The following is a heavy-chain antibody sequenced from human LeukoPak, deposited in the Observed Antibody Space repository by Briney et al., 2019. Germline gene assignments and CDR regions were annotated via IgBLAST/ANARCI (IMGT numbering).Heavy chain of an antibody. D-gene: IGHD6-13*01. J-gene: IGHJ5*02. Sequence: SVKVSCKASGGTFSSYAISWVRQAPGQGLEWMGGIIPIFGTANYAQKFQGRVTITADESTSTAYMELSSLRSEDTAVYYCARSEGIAAAGPGNWFDPWGQGTLVTVSS. CDR2: IIPIFGTA. CDR1: GGTFSSYA. V-gene: IGHV1-69*13. CDR3: ARSEGIAAAGPGNWFDP.